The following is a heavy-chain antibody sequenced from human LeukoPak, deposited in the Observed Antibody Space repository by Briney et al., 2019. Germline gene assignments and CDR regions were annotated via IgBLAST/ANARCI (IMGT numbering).Heavy chain of an antibody. CDR3: ARDRISINALDM. CDR2: ISHIGST. CDR1: GGSFSGYY. J-gene: IGHJ3*02. V-gene: IGHV4-59*01. Sequence: SETLSLTCAVYGGSFSGYYLTWIRQPPGNGLEWIGYISHIGSTNYNPSLESRVTISVDTSKNQFSLKLTSVTAADTALYYCARDRISINALDMWGQGTMVTVSS. D-gene: IGHD1-14*01.